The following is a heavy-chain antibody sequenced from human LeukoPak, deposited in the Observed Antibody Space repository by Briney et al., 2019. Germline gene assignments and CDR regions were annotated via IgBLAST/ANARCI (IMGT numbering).Heavy chain of an antibody. D-gene: IGHD3-22*01. V-gene: IGHV3-30-3*01. CDR1: GFTFSSYA. CDR3: ARGLSRYYYDSSGSELWYFDL. Sequence: GGSLRLSCAASGFTFSSYAMHWVRQAPGKGLEWVAIISYDGGNKYYADSVKGRFTISRDNSKNTLYLQMNSLRAEDTAVYYCARGLSRYYYDSSGSELWYFDLWGRGTLVTVSS. CDR2: ISYDGGNK. J-gene: IGHJ2*01.